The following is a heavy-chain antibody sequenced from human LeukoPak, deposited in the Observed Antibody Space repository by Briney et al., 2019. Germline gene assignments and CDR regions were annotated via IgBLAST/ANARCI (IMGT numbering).Heavy chain of an antibody. V-gene: IGHV1-18*01. CDR3: ARVGDDIVAGGSWFDP. CDR1: GYTFTSYG. Sequence: ASVKVSCKASGYTFTSYGISWVRQAPGQGLEWMGWISADNGNTYYTQNFQGRVSMTTDTSTSTAYMEVRSLRSDDTAVFYCARVGDDIVAGGSWFDPWGQGTLVTVSS. J-gene: IGHJ5*02. D-gene: IGHD5-12*01. CDR2: ISADNGNT.